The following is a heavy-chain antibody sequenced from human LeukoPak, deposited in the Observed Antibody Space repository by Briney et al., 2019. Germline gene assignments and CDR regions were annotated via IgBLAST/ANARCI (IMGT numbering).Heavy chain of an antibody. V-gene: IGHV1-58*02. J-gene: IGHJ4*02. CDR2: IVVGSGNT. CDR1: GFTFTSSA. D-gene: IGHD2-15*01. Sequence: SVKVSCKASGFTFTSSAMQWVRQARGQRLEWIGWIVVGSGNTNYAQKFQERVTITRDMSTSTAYMELSSLRSEDTAVYYCAAGWDCSGGSCYSAFDYWGQGTLVTVSS. CDR3: AAGWDCSGGSCYSAFDY.